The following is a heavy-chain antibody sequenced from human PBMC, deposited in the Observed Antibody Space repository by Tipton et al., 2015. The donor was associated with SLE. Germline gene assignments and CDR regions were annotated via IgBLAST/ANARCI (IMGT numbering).Heavy chain of an antibody. Sequence: LRLSCTVSGGSVSSNYWSWIRQPPGKGLEWIGYIDYRDITNYNPSLKSRVTMSIDTSKNQFSLKLSSVTAADTAVYYCAKDYNHDNADYNWGQGTLVIVSS. CDR3: AKDYNHDNADYN. J-gene: IGHJ4*02. CDR1: GGSVSSNY. V-gene: IGHV4-59*02. CDR2: IDYRDIT. D-gene: IGHD4-17*01.